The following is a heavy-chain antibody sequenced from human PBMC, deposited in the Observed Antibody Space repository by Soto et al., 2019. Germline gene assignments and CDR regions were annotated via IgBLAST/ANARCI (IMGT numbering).Heavy chain of an antibody. CDR3: ARDSESAYYYGSGRYYYGMDV. CDR1: GYTFTGYY. Sequence: QVQLVQSGAEVKKPGASVKVSCKASGYTFTGYYMHWVRQAPGQGLEWMGWINPNSGDTNYAQKFQGWVTMTRDTSISTAYMELSRLRSDDTAVYYCARDSESAYYYGSGRYYYGMDVWGQGTTVTVSS. V-gene: IGHV1-2*04. J-gene: IGHJ6*02. D-gene: IGHD3-10*01. CDR2: INPNSGDT.